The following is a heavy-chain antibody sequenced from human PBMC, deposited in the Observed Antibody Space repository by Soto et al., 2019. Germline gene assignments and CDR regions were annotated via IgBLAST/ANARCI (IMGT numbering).Heavy chain of an antibody. CDR3: VPYSFNSLDY. D-gene: IGHD3-22*01. CDR2: ISASSTYI. Sequence: ILSCAASGFAFSWYTMNWVRQAPGKGLEWVSSISASSTYIYYADSVKGRFAISRDNAKNSLYLQMNSLRAEDTAVYYCVPYSFNSLDYWGQEALVTTSS. CDR1: GFAFSWYT. J-gene: IGHJ4*01. V-gene: IGHV3-21*01.